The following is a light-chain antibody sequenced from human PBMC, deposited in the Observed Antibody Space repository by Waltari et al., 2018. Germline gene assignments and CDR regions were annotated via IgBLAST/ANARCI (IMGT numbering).Light chain of an antibody. Sequence: SYVLTQPPSVAAAPGETARVTCGGNNIERKSVHWYQQKPGQAPGLVISYDSDRPSGSPERFSGSNSGDTATLTISRDEAGDEADYYCQVWDANTDPGVFGTGTEVTVL. J-gene: IGLJ1*01. CDR1: NIERKS. V-gene: IGLV3-21*01. CDR2: YDS. CDR3: QVWDANTDPGV.